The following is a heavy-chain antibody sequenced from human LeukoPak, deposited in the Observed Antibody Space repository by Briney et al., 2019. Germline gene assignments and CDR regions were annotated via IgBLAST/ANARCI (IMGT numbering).Heavy chain of an antibody. CDR2: ISWNSGSI. D-gene: IGHD3-10*01. J-gene: IGHJ6*03. CDR3: TKDGVLLWFGESFMDV. CDR1: GFPFDDYA. Sequence: GGSLRLSCAASGFPFDDYAMHWVRQAPGKGLEWVSGISWNSGSIGYADSVKGRFTISRDNAKNSLYLQMNSLRAEDTAVYYCTKDGVLLWFGESFMDVWGKGTTVTVSS. V-gene: IGHV3-9*01.